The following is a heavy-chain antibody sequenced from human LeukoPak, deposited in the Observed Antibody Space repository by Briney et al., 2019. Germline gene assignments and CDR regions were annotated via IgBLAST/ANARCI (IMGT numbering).Heavy chain of an antibody. CDR1: GGSISSSNYY. J-gene: IGHJ3*02. CDR2: ISYSGST. Sequence: SETLSLTCTVSGGSISSSNYYWGWIRQPPGKGLEWIGSISYSGSTYYNPSLKSRVTISVDASKNQFSLNLSSVTAADTAVYYCARSLGTIRAFDIWGQGTMVTVSS. CDR3: ARSLGTIRAFDI. V-gene: IGHV4-39*01. D-gene: IGHD1-7*01.